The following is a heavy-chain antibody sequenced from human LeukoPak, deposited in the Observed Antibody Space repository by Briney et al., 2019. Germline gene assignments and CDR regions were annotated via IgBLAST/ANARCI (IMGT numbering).Heavy chain of an antibody. Sequence: RLSCAXSGFTFSNYAIHWVRQAPGKGLEWAALISKDGTGTYYPDSVKGRFTISRDNSKNTLYLQMNSLRTEDTAMYYCAILGYSSSVFDCWGQGTLVTVSS. CDR1: GFTFSNYA. CDR3: AILGYSSSVFDC. J-gene: IGHJ4*02. CDR2: ISKDGTGT. D-gene: IGHD2-2*01. V-gene: IGHV3-30-3*01.